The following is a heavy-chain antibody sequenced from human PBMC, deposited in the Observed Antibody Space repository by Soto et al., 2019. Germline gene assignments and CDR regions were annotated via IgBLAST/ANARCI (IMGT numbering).Heavy chain of an antibody. D-gene: IGHD3-22*01. V-gene: IGHV1-69*01. CDR1: GGTFSSYA. CDR3: ATDNVGYYYRRGYYRVSAPPHYYYGMDV. CDR2: IIPIFGTA. J-gene: IGHJ6*02. Sequence: QVQLVQSGAEVKKPGSSVKVSCKASGGTFSSYAISWVRQAPGQGLEWMGGIIPIFGTANYAQECERRVTITADASTSTASLQLSSLRSVDTTVYSSATDNVGYYYRRGYYRVSAPPHYYYGMDVWGQGTTVTVSS.